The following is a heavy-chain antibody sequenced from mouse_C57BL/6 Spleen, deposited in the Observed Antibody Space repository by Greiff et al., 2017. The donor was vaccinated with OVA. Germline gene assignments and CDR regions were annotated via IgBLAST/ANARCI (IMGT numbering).Heavy chain of an antibody. J-gene: IGHJ1*03. Sequence: EVHLVESGGGLVKPGGSLKLSCAASGFTFSSYAMSWVRQTPEKRLEWVATISDGGSYTYYPDNVKGRFTISRDNAKNNLYLQMSHLKSEDTAMYYCARVSIRYFDVWGTGTTVTVSS. CDR2: ISDGGSYT. CDR3: ARVSIRYFDV. V-gene: IGHV5-4*01. D-gene: IGHD2-3*01. CDR1: GFTFSSYA.